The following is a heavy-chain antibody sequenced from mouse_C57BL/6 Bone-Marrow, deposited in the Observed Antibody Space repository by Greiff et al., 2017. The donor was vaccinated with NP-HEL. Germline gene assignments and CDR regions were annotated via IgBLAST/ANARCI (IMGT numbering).Heavy chain of an antibody. Sequence: VQLQQPGTELVKPGASVKLSCKASGYTFTSYWMHWVKQRPGQGLEWIGNINPSNGGTNYNEKFKSKATLTVDKSSSTAYMQLSSLTSEDSAVYYCARSGFITTVVAKWDFDVWGTGTTVTVSS. J-gene: IGHJ1*03. V-gene: IGHV1-53*01. D-gene: IGHD1-1*01. CDR1: GYTFTSYW. CDR2: INPSNGGT. CDR3: ARSGFITTVVAKWDFDV.